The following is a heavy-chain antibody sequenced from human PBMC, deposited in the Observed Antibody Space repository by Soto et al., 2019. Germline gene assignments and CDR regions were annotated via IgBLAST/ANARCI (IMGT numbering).Heavy chain of an antibody. CDR3: ARSAARTMVRGVIPHYFDY. Sequence: ASVKVSCKASGYTFSSYYMYWVRQAPGQGLEWMGIINPSGGSTSYAQKFQGRVTMTRDTSTSTVYMELSSLRSEDTAVYYCARSAARTMVRGVIPHYFDYWGQGTLVTVSS. D-gene: IGHD3-10*01. V-gene: IGHV1-46*03. J-gene: IGHJ4*02. CDR2: INPSGGST. CDR1: GYTFSSYY.